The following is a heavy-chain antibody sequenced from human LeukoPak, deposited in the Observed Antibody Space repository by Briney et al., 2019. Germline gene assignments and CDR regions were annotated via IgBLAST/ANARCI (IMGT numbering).Heavy chain of an antibody. CDR2: IFHGGNT. V-gene: IGHV4-4*02. Sequence: SETLSLTCAVSGGSIISRNWWSWVRQPPGKGLEWIGEIFHGGNTDYNPSLKSRVTISVDKSKNQFSLKLTSVTAADTAIYYCARGEYTSSRSFDYWGQGTLVTVSS. CDR3: ARGEYTSSRSFDY. D-gene: IGHD6-6*01. J-gene: IGHJ4*02. CDR1: GGSIISRNW.